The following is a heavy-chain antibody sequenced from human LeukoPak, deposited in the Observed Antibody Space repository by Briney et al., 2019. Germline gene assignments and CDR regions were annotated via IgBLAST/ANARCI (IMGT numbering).Heavy chain of an antibody. D-gene: IGHD1-26*01. CDR1: GFTLCSYC. CDR2: IKGDGSDN. Sequence: PGGSLRLSCAASGFTLCSYCMSWVRQAPGKGLERVANIKGDGSDNHYVDSVRGRFTISRDNAKNALYLQMNSLRAEDTAVYYCARDLGYYRADYWGQGTLVTVSS. J-gene: IGHJ4*02. CDR3: ARDLGYYRADY. V-gene: IGHV3-7*04.